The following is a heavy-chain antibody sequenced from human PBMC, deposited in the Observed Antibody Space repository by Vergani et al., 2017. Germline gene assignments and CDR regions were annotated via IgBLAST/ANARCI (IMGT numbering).Heavy chain of an antibody. J-gene: IGHJ4*02. Sequence: QVQLVQSGAELKKPGASVRVSCKASGYTFTDSYMHWVRRVPGQGLEWMGQINAKSRDTHYAQKFQGRVSMTMDTSISTAKMELSRLRSDDTAVYYCAREGNCYDSTGFGPGGSFDWGPGTLVTVSS. D-gene: IGHD3-22*01. CDR1: GYTFTDSY. CDR3: AREGNCYDSTGFGPGGSFD. CDR2: INAKSRDT. V-gene: IGHV1-2*06.